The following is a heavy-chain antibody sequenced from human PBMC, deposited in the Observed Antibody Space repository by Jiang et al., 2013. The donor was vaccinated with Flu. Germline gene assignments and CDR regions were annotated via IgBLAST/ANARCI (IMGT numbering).Heavy chain of an antibody. CDR3: ARDMALLQRFFFDS. CDR2: ISPNGDNE. Sequence: ASKFSFNNYPMHWVRQAPGKGLEWVAFISPNGDNEDYADFVTGRFTISRDNSRNTLYLQMNGLRLEDTALYYCARDMALLQRFFFDSWGLGTLVTVSS. V-gene: IGHV3-30-3*01. CDR1: KFSFNNYP. J-gene: IGHJ4*02. D-gene: IGHD3-3*01.